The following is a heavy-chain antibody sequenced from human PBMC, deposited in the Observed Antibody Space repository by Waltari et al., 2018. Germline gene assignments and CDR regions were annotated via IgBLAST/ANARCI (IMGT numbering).Heavy chain of an antibody. CDR2: SFYSGST. Sequence: QVQLQESGPGLVKPSQTLSLTCSVSGDSINSGDYYWTWIRQPPGKGLEWIGHSFYSGSTYYNPSIKSRVFISIDASKNQFSLKVNSVTAADTAVYFCAVSNNWNRYYFDSWGQGTLVTVSS. CDR1: GDSINSGDYY. V-gene: IGHV4-30-4*08. CDR3: AVSNNWNRYYFDS. J-gene: IGHJ4*02. D-gene: IGHD1-20*01.